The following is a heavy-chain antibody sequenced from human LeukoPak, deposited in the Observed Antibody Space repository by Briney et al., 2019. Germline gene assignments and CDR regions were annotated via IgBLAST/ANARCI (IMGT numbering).Heavy chain of an antibody. CDR2: ISSSSSYI. Sequence: GRSLRLSCAASGFTFSSYSMNWVRQAPGKGLEWVSSISSSSSYIYYADSVKGRFTISRDNAKNSLYLQMNSLRAEDTAVYYCARGWELLGANFDYWGQGTLVTVSS. CDR1: GFTFSSYS. J-gene: IGHJ4*02. CDR3: ARGWELLGANFDY. D-gene: IGHD1-26*01. V-gene: IGHV3-21*01.